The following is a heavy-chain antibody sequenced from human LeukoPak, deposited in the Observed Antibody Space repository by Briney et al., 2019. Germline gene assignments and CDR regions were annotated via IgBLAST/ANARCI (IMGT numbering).Heavy chain of an antibody. V-gene: IGHV3-23*01. CDR2: ISGSGGST. CDR1: GFTFSGYT. D-gene: IGHD3-16*02. J-gene: IGHJ4*02. Sequence: GSLRLSCAVSGFTFSGYTMSWVRQAPGKGLQWVSAISGSGGSTFYADSVKGRFTISRDNSKNTLYLQMNSLRAEDTAVYYCAKMYYDYVWGSYRQNFDYWGQGTLVTVSS. CDR3: AKMYYDYVWGSYRQNFDY.